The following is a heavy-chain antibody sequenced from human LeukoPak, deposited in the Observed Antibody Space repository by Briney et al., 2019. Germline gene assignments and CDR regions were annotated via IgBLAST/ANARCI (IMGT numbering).Heavy chain of an antibody. CDR1: GFTFSNYW. J-gene: IGHJ4*02. Sequence: GGSLRLPCAASGFTFSNYWMSWVRLAPGKGPEWVANMKQDGSGKYYVDSVKGRFTISRDNAKNSLYLQMNSLRADDTAVYYCARGPIAAAGDSWGQGTLVTVSS. CDR2: MKQDGSGK. V-gene: IGHV3-7*03. CDR3: ARGPIAAAGDS. D-gene: IGHD6-13*01.